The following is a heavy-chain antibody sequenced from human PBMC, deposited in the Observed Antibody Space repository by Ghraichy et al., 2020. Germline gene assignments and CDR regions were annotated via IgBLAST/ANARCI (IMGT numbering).Heavy chain of an antibody. CDR2: IYDNSRT. J-gene: IGHJ4*02. V-gene: IGHV3-53*01. D-gene: IGHD2-2*01. Sequence: GGSLRLSCAASGFAVSDNYMSWVRQAPGKGLEWVSVIYDNSRTFYADSVKGRFAISRDTSKNTLYLQMHSLRDEDTAVYYCARDPYQPWGYWGQGTLVTVSS. CDR1: GFAVSDNY. CDR3: ARDPYQPWGY.